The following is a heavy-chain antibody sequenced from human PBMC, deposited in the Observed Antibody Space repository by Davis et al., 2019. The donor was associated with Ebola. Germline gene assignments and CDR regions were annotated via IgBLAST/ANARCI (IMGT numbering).Heavy chain of an antibody. D-gene: IGHD4-23*01. CDR2: ITPSGGVT. Sequence: PGGSLRLSCAASGFTFNTYTMHWVRQAPGKGLVWVSGITPSGGVTTYADSVEGRFTISRDNARNTLYLQMTSLRAEDTALYYCAPTDTSGNEAFDLWGRGTMVTVSS. CDR1: GFTFNTYT. J-gene: IGHJ3*01. V-gene: IGHV3-74*01. CDR3: APTDTSGNEAFDL.